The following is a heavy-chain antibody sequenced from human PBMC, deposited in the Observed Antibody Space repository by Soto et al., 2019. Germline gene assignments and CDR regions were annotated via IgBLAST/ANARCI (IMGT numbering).Heavy chain of an antibody. V-gene: IGHV4-30-4*01. CDR3: ARVSADIHVDY. Sequence: PSETLSLTCTVSGGSISSGDYYWSWIRQPPGKGLEWIGYIYYSGSTYYNPSLKSRVTISVDTSKNQFSLKLSSVTAADTAVYYCARVSADIHVDYWGQGTLVTVSS. CDR1: GGSISSGDYY. J-gene: IGHJ4*02. D-gene: IGHD6-19*01. CDR2: IYYSGST.